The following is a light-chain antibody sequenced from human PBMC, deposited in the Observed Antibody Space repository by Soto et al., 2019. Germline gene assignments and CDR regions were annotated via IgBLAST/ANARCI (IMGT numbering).Light chain of an antibody. CDR3: SSYAGSSNLGV. CDR2: EVS. Sequence: QSVLTQPPSASGSPGQSVTISCTGTSSDVGGYNYVSWYQQHSGRAPKLMIYEVSKRPSGVPDRFSGSKSGSTASLTVSGLQPEDEADYYCSSYAGSSNLGVFGGGTKVTVL. V-gene: IGLV2-8*01. CDR1: SSDVGGYNY. J-gene: IGLJ2*01.